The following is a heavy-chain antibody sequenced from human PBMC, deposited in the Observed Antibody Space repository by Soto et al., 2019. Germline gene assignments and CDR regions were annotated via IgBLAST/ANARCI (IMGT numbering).Heavy chain of an antibody. Sequence: ASVKVSCKASGYRFTSYGIAWVRQVPGQGPEWMGWISPYNVRTNYAQNVQGRVVMTTDISTNIVYLELRSLRSDDTAMYYCGRCRTDSYAMDVWGQGTTVTVSS. CDR1: GYRFTSYG. CDR2: ISPYNVRT. V-gene: IGHV1-18*01. CDR3: GRCRTDSYAMDV. D-gene: IGHD5-18*01. J-gene: IGHJ6*02.